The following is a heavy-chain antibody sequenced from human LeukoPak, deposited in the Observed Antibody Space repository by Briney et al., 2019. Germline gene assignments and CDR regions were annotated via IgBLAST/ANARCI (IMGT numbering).Heavy chain of an antibody. D-gene: IGHD6-13*01. CDR3: ASGGYSSSWYPDLDY. CDR1: GYTFTSYY. Sequence: VASVKVSCTASGYTFTSYYMHWVRQAPGQGLEWMGIINPSGGSTSYAQKFQGRVTMTRDTSTSTVYMELSSLRSEDTAVYYCASGGYSSSWYPDLDYWGQGTLVTVSS. J-gene: IGHJ4*02. CDR2: INPSGGST. V-gene: IGHV1-46*01.